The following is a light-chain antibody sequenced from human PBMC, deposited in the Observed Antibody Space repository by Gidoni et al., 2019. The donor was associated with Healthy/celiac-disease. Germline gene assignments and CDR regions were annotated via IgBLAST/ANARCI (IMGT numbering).Light chain of an antibody. CDR1: QSVSSSY. CDR3: QQYGSSPPTT. V-gene: IGKV3-20*01. Sequence: VVLTQSPGTLALSPGERATLSCRASQSVSSSYVAWYQQKPGQAPRLPISCASSRATGITDRFSGSGSGTDFTLTISRLEPADFAVYYCQQYGSSPPTTFGPGTKVDIK. J-gene: IGKJ3*01. CDR2: CAS.